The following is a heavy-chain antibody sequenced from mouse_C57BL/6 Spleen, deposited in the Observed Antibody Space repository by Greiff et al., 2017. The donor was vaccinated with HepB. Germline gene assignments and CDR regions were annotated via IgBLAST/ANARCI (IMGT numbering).Heavy chain of an antibody. D-gene: IGHD2-5*01. CDR2: IHPNSGST. CDR3: AREASYYSNHAWFAY. Sequence: QVQLQQSGAELVKPGASVKLSCKASGYTFTSYWMHWVKQRPGQGLEWIGMIHPNSGSTNYNEKFKSKATLTVDKSSSTAYMQLSSLTSEDSAVYYCAREASYYSNHAWFAYWGQGTLVTVSA. V-gene: IGHV1-64*01. J-gene: IGHJ3*01. CDR1: GYTFTSYW.